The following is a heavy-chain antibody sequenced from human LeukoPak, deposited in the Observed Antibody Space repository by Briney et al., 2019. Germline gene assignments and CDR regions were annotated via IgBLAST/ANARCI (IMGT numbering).Heavy chain of an antibody. CDR1: GFTFSSYA. J-gene: IGHJ4*02. Sequence: GGSLRPSCAASGFTFSSYAMHWVRQAPGKGLEWVAVISYDGSNKYYADSVKGRFTISRDNSKNTLYLQMNSLRAGDTAVYYRARNTGPGYGDFKYYFDYWGQGTLVTVSS. V-gene: IGHV3-30*04. CDR2: ISYDGSNK. CDR3: ARNTGPGYGDFKYYFDY. D-gene: IGHD4-17*01.